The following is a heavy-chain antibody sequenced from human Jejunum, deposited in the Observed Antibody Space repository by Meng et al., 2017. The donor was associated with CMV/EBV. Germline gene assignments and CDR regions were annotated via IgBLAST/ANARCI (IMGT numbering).Heavy chain of an antibody. CDR1: GFTVEDYG. Sequence: SGAASGFTVEDYGMSWVRQVPGKELEWISNINWNGITAYADSVKGRFTISRDNAKNSVNLQMNSLRAEDTALYYCVRDGRGFDSWGQGTLVTVSS. CDR3: VRDGRGFDS. CDR2: INWNGIT. V-gene: IGHV3-20*04. J-gene: IGHJ4*02.